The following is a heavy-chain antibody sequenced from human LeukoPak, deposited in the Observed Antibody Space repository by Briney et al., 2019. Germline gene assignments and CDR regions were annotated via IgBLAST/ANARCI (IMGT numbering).Heavy chain of an antibody. D-gene: IGHD5-18*01. V-gene: IGHV4-39*07. Sequence: SETLSLTCTVSGGSISSISYYWGWIRQPPGKGLDWIGSIYYSGSTYYNPSLKSRVTISVDTSKNQFSLKLSSVTAADTAVYYCAREVGYSYPFGPHFDYWGQGTLVTVSS. CDR3: AREVGYSYPFGPHFDY. CDR2: IYYSGST. CDR1: GGSISSISYY. J-gene: IGHJ4*02.